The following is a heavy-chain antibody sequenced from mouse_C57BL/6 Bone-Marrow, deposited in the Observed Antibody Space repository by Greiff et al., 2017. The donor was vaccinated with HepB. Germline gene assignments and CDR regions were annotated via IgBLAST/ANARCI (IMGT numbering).Heavy chain of an antibody. D-gene: IGHD3-2*02. V-gene: IGHV1-63*01. CDR1: GYTFTNYW. Sequence: QVQLKQSGAELVRPGTSVKMSCKASGYTFTNYWIGWAKQRPGHGLEWIGDIYPGGGYTNYNEKFKGKATLTADKSSSTAYMQFSSLTSEDSAIYYCARRGQLRLREFAYWGQGTLVTVSA. CDR2: IYPGGGYT. CDR3: ARRGQLRLREFAY. J-gene: IGHJ3*01.